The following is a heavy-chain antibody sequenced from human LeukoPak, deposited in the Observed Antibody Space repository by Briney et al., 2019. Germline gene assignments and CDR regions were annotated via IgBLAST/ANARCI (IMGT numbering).Heavy chain of an antibody. D-gene: IGHD1-26*01. CDR1: GGSISSYY. J-gene: IGHJ3*02. CDR3: ARVGRGCFDT. Sequence: SETLSLTCTVSGGSISSYYWSCIRQPPGKGLEWIGYIYYSGSTDYNPSLKSRLTISVDTSRNQFSLKLRSVTAADSAVYYCARVGRGCFDTWGQGTMVTVSS. V-gene: IGHV4-59*01. CDR2: IYYSGST.